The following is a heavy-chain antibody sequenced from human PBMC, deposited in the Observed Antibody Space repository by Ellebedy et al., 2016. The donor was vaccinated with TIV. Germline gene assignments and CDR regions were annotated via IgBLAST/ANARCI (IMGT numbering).Heavy chain of an antibody. D-gene: IGHD4-17*01. Sequence: GGSLRLSXAASGFTFGTYWMSWVRQAPGEGLEWVANINPGGSQVYSVDSVKGRFFISRDNAKNSLYLQMNSLRAEDTAVYYCYGRGDSDYWGQGTLVTVSS. CDR2: INPGGSQV. CDR3: YGRGDSDY. J-gene: IGHJ4*02. V-gene: IGHV3-7*01. CDR1: GFTFGTYW.